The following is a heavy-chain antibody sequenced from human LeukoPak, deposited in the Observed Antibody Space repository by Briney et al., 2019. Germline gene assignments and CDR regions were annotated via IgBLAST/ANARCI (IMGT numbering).Heavy chain of an antibody. CDR1: GFTFSDYY. D-gene: IGHD3-10*01. CDR3: ARDSIVRGNIGNDMDV. CDR2: ISSSGSTV. V-gene: IGHV3-11*01. J-gene: IGHJ6*03. Sequence: GGSLRLSCAASGFTFSDYYMSWIRQAPGKGLEWVSYISSSGSTVYYADSVKGRFTISRDNAKNSLHLHMDSLRAEDTAVYYSARDSIVRGNIGNDMDVWGKGTTVTVSS.